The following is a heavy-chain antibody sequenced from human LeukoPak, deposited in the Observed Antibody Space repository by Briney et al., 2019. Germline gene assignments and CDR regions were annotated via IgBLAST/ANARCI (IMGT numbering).Heavy chain of an antibody. CDR1: GYTFTSYA. V-gene: IGHV1-2*02. Sequence: ASVKVSCKASGYTFTSYAMNWVRQAPGQGLEWMGWINPNSGGTNYAQKFQGRVTMTRDTSISTAYMELSRLRSDDTAVYYCARPLLRYFDWLNYWGQGTLVTVSS. D-gene: IGHD3-9*01. CDR3: ARPLLRYFDWLNY. J-gene: IGHJ4*02. CDR2: INPNSGGT.